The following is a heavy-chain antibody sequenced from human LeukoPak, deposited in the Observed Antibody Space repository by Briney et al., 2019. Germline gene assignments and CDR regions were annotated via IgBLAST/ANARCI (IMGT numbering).Heavy chain of an antibody. V-gene: IGHV1-18*01. CDR2: VSAYNGNT. Sequence: GASVKVSCKASGYTFSGYGFSWVRQAPGQGLEWMGWVSAYNGNTIYAQSYQGRVTMTTDTSTSTAYVELRSLRPDDTAVYYCARGAGSYCDYSPWLGYWGQGTLVTVSS. J-gene: IGHJ4*02. CDR3: ARGAGSYCDYSPWLGY. D-gene: IGHD4-17*01. CDR1: GYTFSGYG.